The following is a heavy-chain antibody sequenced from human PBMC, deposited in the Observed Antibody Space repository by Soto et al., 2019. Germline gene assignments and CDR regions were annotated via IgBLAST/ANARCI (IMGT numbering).Heavy chain of an antibody. J-gene: IGHJ3*02. Sequence: GGSLRLSCAASGFTFSNYAMTWVRQAPGKGLEWVSAISSTGGTTLYADSVKGRFTCSRDNSRSTLYLQMNSLGAGDTALYYCAKYCYDSGASRGAFDIWGQGTMVTVSS. V-gene: IGHV3-23*01. CDR1: GFTFSNYA. CDR3: AKYCYDSGASRGAFDI. CDR2: ISSTGGTT. D-gene: IGHD3-22*01.